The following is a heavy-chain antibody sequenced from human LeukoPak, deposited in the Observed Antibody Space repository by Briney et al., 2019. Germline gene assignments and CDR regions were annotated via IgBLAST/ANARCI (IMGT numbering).Heavy chain of an antibody. Sequence: SETLSLTCTVSGGSISSSSYYWGWIRQPPGKGLEWIGSIYYSGSTYYNPSLKSRVTISVDTSKNQFFLKLSSVTAADSAVYYCARRPITIFGVVTAFDIWGQGTMVTVSS. CDR3: ARRPITIFGVVTAFDI. CDR1: GGSISSSSYY. CDR2: IYYSGST. D-gene: IGHD3-3*01. V-gene: IGHV4-39*01. J-gene: IGHJ3*02.